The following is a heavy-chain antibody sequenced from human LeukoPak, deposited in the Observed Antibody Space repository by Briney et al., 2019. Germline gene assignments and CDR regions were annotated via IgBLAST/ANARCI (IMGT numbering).Heavy chain of an antibody. CDR2: MNPNSGGT. Sequence: ASVKVSCKASRYTFTGYNIHWVRQAPGQGLEWMGWMNPNSGGTYYEQKFQGRVSMTRDTSISTANMELSRLRSNDTAIYYCARAVLLRSNDFWGQGTLVTVSS. J-gene: IGHJ4*02. CDR3: ARAVLLRSNDF. CDR1: RYTFTGYN. D-gene: IGHD3-16*01. V-gene: IGHV1-2*02.